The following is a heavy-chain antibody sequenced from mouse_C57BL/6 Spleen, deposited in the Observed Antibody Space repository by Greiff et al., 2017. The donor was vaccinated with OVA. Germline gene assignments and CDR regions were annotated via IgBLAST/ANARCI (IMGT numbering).Heavy chain of an antibody. D-gene: IGHD2-5*01. CDR1: GYTFTEYT. Sequence: LQESGAELVKPGASVKLSCKASGYTFTEYTIHWVKQRSGQGLEWIGWFYPGSGSTKYNEKFKDKATLTADKSSSTVYMELSRLTSEDSAVDFCARHEDAYYSNYPFAYWGQGTLVTVSA. CDR3: ARHEDAYYSNYPFAY. J-gene: IGHJ3*01. V-gene: IGHV1-62-2*01. CDR2: FYPGSGST.